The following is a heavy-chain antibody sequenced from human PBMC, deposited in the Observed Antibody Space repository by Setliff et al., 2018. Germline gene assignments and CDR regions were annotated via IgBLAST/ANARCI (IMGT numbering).Heavy chain of an antibody. Sequence: SETLSLTCTVSGGSISSYYWSWIRQPAGKGLEWIGHIYIGGSANYNPSLNSRVTMSVDTSKNQFSLKLSSVTAADTAVYYCARVGMYYNFWSGYYTYYYYYYMDVWGKGTTVTVSS. CDR3: ARVGMYYNFWSGYYTYYYYYYMDV. V-gene: IGHV4-4*07. D-gene: IGHD3-3*01. J-gene: IGHJ6*03. CDR2: IYIGGSA. CDR1: GGSISSYY.